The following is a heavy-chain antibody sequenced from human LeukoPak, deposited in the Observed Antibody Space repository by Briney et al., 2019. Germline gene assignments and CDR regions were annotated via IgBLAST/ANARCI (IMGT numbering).Heavy chain of an antibody. Sequence: PGGSLRLSCSTSGFAVYNYAFIWVRQAPGKRLEWGGFIRSKAYGWTTEYAASVKGRFTISRDDSKSIAYLQMNSLKPEDTAVYYFTRDLVLWFGEPLSVYYWGQGTLVTVSS. J-gene: IGHJ4*02. CDR1: GFAVYNYA. CDR2: IRSKAYGWTT. D-gene: IGHD3-10*01. CDR3: TRDLVLWFGEPLSVYY. V-gene: IGHV3-49*04.